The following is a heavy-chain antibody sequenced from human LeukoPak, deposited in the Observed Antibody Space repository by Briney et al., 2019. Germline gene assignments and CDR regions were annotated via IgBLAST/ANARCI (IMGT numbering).Heavy chain of an antibody. CDR2: INPNSGGT. J-gene: IGHJ5*02. CDR1: GYTFTGYY. D-gene: IGHD6-13*01. Sequence: ASVKVSCKASGYTFTGYYMHWVRQAPGQGLEWMGWINPNSGGTNYAQKFQGRVTMTRDTSISTAYMELSRLRSDDTTVYYCARDKSGSSWYVNWFDPWGQGTLVTVSS. V-gene: IGHV1-2*02. CDR3: ARDKSGSSWYVNWFDP.